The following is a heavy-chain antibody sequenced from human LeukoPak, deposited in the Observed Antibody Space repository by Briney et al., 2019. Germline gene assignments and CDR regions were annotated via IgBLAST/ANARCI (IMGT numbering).Heavy chain of an antibody. Sequence: ASVKVSCKASGYTFTSYDINWVRQATGQGLEWMGWMNPNSGNTGYAQKFQGRVTMTRNTSISTAYMELSSLRSEDTAVYYCATRGKVSNTSPPENYYYYYMDVWGKGTTVTVSS. CDR2: MNPNSGNT. V-gene: IGHV1-8*01. CDR3: ATRGKVSNTSPPENYYYYYMDV. D-gene: IGHD2-2*01. CDR1: GYTFTSYD. J-gene: IGHJ6*03.